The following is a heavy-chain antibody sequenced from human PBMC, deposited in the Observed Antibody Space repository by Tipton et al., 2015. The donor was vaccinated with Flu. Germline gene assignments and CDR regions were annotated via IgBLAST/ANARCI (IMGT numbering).Heavy chain of an antibody. D-gene: IGHD3-10*01. CDR2: LCHSGTT. CDR1: GGSISDGNYC. Sequence: TLSLTCTVSGGSISDGNYCWGWIRQPPGMGPDWFGSLCHSGTTYYNPSLKSRITISVDTSTDQLSLKVTSVTAADTAVYFCARSGILVRGGVFDTWGQGTPVTVSS. V-gene: IGHV4-39*07. CDR3: ARSGILVRGGVFDT. J-gene: IGHJ4*02.